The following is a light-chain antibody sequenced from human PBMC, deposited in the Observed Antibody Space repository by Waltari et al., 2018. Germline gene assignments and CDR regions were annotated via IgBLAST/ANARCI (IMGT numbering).Light chain of an antibody. V-gene: IGLV1-40*01. CDR2: ANS. Sequence: QSVLTQPPSVSGAPGHGVTLPCTWSRYPLGDAYELTWSQQLPGTAPKVLIYANSNRPSGVPDRFSGSKSGTSASLALTGLQAEDEADYYCQCYDSRLSGVVFGGGTKLTVL. J-gene: IGLJ2*01. CDR1: RYPLGDAYE. CDR3: QCYDSRLSGVV.